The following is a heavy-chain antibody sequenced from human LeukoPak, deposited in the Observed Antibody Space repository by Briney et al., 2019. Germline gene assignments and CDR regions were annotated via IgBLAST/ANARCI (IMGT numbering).Heavy chain of an antibody. CDR3: ARLWFGELFYNWFDP. Sequence: PGGSLRLSCAASGFTVSSNYMSRVRQAPGKGLEWVSVIYSGGSTYYADSVKGRFTISRDNSKNTLYLQMNSLRAEDTAVYYCARLWFGELFYNWFDPWGQGTLVTVSS. CDR2: IYSGGST. CDR1: GFTVSSNY. D-gene: IGHD3-10*01. J-gene: IGHJ5*02. V-gene: IGHV3-66*01.